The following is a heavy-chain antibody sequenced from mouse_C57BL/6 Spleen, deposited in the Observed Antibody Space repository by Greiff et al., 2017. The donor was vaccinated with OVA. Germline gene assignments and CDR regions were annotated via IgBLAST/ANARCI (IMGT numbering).Heavy chain of an antibody. Sequence: EVMLVESGGDLVKPGGSLKLSCAASGFTFRSYGMSWVRQTPDKRLEWVATISSGGSYTYYPASVKGRFTISRDNAENTLYLQMSRLKSEDTAMYYCARQYGNFWYFDVWGTGTTVTVSS. D-gene: IGHD2-10*02. CDR1: GFTFRSYG. CDR2: ISSGGSYT. V-gene: IGHV5-6*01. CDR3: ARQYGNFWYFDV. J-gene: IGHJ1*03.